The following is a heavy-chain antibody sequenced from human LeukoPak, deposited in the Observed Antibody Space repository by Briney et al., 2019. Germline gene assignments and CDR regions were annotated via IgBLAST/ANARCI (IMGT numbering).Heavy chain of an antibody. CDR2: IYNGGIT. CDR1: GDSVSIPY. D-gene: IGHD3-10*01. J-gene: IGHJ5*02. V-gene: IGHV4-59*02. Sequence: PSETLSLTCIVSGDSVSIPYWSWIRQPPGKGLEWIGYIYNGGITDYNPALRGRVTISVDTSKNQFSLRLRSVTAADTAVYYCARDWGFGELLTWLDPWGQGTLVTVSS. CDR3: ARDWGFGELLTWLDP.